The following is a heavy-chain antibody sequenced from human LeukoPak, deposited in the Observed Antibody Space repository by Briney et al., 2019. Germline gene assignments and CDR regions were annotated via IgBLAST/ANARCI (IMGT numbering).Heavy chain of an antibody. D-gene: IGHD6-13*01. CDR3: ARDYSSSCWN. Sequence: PGGSLRLSCAASGFTFSSYTMNWVRQAPGEGLEWVSYISSSSSYISYADSLKGRFTISRDNAKNSLYLQMNSLRAEDTAVYYCARDYSSSCWNWGQGTLVTVSS. CDR1: GFTFSSYT. V-gene: IGHV3-21*01. J-gene: IGHJ4*02. CDR2: ISSSSSYI.